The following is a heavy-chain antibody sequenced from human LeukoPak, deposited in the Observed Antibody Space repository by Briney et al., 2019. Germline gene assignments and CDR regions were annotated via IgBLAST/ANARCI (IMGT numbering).Heavy chain of an antibody. Sequence: ASVTVSCKTSGYTFTDYYMHWVRHVPGQGHEWMGRINPHNGGTNSPQKFQGRVTMTRDKSINTAYMEVSSLRSDDTAVYYCARVALVVFMPFDYWGQGTLVTVSS. CDR3: ARVALVVFMPFDY. CDR2: INPHNGGT. D-gene: IGHD2-2*01. V-gene: IGHV1-2*06. CDR1: GYTFTDYY. J-gene: IGHJ4*02.